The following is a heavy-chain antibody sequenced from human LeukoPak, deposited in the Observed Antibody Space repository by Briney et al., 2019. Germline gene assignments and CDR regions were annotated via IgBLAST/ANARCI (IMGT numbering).Heavy chain of an antibody. CDR3: ARLGSIAAAGTVDY. D-gene: IGHD6-13*01. CDR1: GFTFSDYY. Sequence: PGGSLRLSCAASGFTFSDYYMSWFRQVPGKGLEWVSYISSSVSIMYYADSVKGRFTISRDNAKNSLSLQMNSLRAEDTAVYYCARLGSIAAAGTVDYWGQGTLVTVSS. CDR2: ISSSVSIM. J-gene: IGHJ4*02. V-gene: IGHV3-11*01.